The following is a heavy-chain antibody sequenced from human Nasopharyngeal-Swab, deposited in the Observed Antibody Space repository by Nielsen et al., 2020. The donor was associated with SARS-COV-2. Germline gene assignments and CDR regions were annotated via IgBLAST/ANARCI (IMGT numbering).Heavy chain of an antibody. CDR2: ISWNSAGR. J-gene: IGHJ4*02. V-gene: IGHV3-9*02. CDR3: VKDSASGWHKYFDY. Sequence: SCAASGFASDDYVMHWVRQVPGEGLEWVAGISWNSAGRGYSDSVKGRFTISRDNTKNSLYLEMTSLRADDTALYYCVKDSASGWHKYFDYWGQGTLVTVSS. CDR1: GFASDDYV. D-gene: IGHD6-19*01.